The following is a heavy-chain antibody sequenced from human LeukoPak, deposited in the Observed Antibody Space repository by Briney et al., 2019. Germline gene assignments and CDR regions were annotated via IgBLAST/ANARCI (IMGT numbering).Heavy chain of an antibody. V-gene: IGHV4-59*01. CDR2: IYYSGST. CDR3: ARELAAGYGNWFDP. D-gene: IGHD6-13*01. J-gene: IGHJ5*02. CDR1: GGSISSYY. Sequence: SETLSLTCTVSGGSISSYYWSWIRQPPGKGLEWIGYIYYSGSTNYNPSLKSRVTISVDTSKNQFSLKLSSVTAADTAVYYCARELAAGYGNWFDPWGQGTLVTVSS.